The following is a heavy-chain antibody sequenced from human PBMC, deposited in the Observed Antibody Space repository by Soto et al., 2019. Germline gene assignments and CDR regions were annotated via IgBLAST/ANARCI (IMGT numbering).Heavy chain of an antibody. D-gene: IGHD4-17*01. V-gene: IGHV3-23*01. J-gene: IGHJ5*02. CDR3: AKDPHGDYLLNWFDP. CDR1: GFTFSSYA. Sequence: GSLRLSCVASGFTFSSYAMSWVRQAPGKGLEWVSVISGSGGSTYYADSVKGRFTISRDNSKNTPYLQMNSLRAEDTAVYYCAKDPHGDYLLNWFDPWGQGTLVTVSS. CDR2: ISGSGGST.